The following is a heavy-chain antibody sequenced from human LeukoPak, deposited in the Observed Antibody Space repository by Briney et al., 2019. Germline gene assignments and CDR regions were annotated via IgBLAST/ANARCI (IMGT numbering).Heavy chain of an antibody. CDR2: IRYDGINK. J-gene: IGHJ3*02. Sequence: GGSLRLSCAASGFTFSTYLMSWVRQAPGKGLEWVAFIRYDGINKYYADSVKGRFTISRDSFKNTLYLQMNSLRPEDTAVYYCAKEGDYYGSGSYRDGFDIWGQGTRATVSS. D-gene: IGHD3-10*01. CDR3: AKEGDYYGSGSYRDGFDI. V-gene: IGHV3-30*02. CDR1: GFTFSTYL.